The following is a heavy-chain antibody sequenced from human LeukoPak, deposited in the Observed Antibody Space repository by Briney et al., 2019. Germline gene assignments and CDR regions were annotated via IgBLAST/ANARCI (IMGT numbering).Heavy chain of an antibody. CDR1: GGSITTSTSY. D-gene: IGHD2-15*01. J-gene: IGHJ4*02. CDR2: VYHSGST. V-gene: IGHV4-39*01. Sequence: SETLSLTCTVSGGSITTSTSYWGWIRQPPGKGLEWIVSVYHSGSTYYTPSLKSRLTISVDTSKNQFSLKLRSVIATDTAVYYCARLSAWWLADYWGQGTQVTVSS. CDR3: ARLSAWWLADY.